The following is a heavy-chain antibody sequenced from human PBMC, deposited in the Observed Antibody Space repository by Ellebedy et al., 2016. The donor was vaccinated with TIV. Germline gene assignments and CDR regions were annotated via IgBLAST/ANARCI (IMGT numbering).Heavy chain of an antibody. V-gene: IGHV1-18*01. J-gene: IGHJ4*02. D-gene: IGHD1-26*01. CDR2: ISAYNGNT. CDR1: GYTFTSYG. CDR3: ARRPSTGGSLDY. Sequence: ASVKVSXXASGYTFTSYGISWVRQAPGQGLEWMGWISAYNGNTNYAQKLQGRVTMTTDTSTNTAYMELRSLRSDDTAMYYCARRPSTGGSLDYWGQGTLVTVSS.